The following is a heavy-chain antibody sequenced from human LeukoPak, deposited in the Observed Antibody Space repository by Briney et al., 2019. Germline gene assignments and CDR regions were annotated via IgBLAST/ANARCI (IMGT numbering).Heavy chain of an antibody. Sequence: PKASVKVSCKASGYTFTSYYMHWVRQAPGQGLEWMGIINPSGGSTSYAQKFQGRVTMTRDTSTSTVYMELSSLRSEDTAVYYCARHPPPTYYYDSSGYYYFDYWGQGTLVTVSS. CDR3: ARHPPPTYYYDSSGYYYFDY. J-gene: IGHJ4*02. D-gene: IGHD3-22*01. CDR2: INPSGGST. V-gene: IGHV1-46*01. CDR1: GYTFTSYY.